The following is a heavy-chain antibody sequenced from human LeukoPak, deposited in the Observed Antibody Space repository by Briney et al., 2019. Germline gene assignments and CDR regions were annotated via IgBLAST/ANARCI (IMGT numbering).Heavy chain of an antibody. J-gene: IGHJ4*02. D-gene: IGHD3-10*01. CDR1: GFPFSSYG. V-gene: IGHV3-30*02. CDR2: IRYDGSNK. CDR3: AKGHGSGSYQDLLWD. Sequence: PGGSLRLSCAASGFPFSSYGMHWVRPAPGRGLEWVAFIRYDGSNKYYADSGKGRFTISRDNSKNTLYLQMNSLRAEDTAVYYCAKGHGSGSYQDLLWDWGQGTLVTVSS.